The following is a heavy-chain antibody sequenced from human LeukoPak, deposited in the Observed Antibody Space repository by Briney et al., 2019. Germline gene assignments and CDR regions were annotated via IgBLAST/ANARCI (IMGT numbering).Heavy chain of an antibody. CDR2: INPNSGGT. J-gene: IGHJ5*02. CDR1: GYTFTGYY. CDR3: AGACSGGSCYSDNWIDP. V-gene: IGHV1-2*06. Sequence: ASVKVSCKASGYTFTGYYIHWVRQAPGQGLEWMGRINPNSGGTNYAQKFQGRVTMTRDTSISTAYMELSRLRSDDTAVYYCAGACSGGSCYSDNWIDPWGQGTLVTVSS. D-gene: IGHD2-15*01.